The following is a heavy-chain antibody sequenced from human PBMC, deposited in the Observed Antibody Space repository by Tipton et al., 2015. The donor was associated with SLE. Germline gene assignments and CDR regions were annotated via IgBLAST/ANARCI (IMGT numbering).Heavy chain of an antibody. CDR1: GGSFSGYY. J-gene: IGHJ4*02. V-gene: IGHV4-34*01. CDR3: ARGRNLGY. D-gene: IGHD1-7*01. CDR2: INHSGST. Sequence: LRLSCAVYGGSFSGYYWSWIRQPPGKGLEWIGEINHSGSTNYNPSLKSRVTISVDTSKNQFSLKLSSVTAADTAVYYCARGRNLGYWGQGTLVTVSS.